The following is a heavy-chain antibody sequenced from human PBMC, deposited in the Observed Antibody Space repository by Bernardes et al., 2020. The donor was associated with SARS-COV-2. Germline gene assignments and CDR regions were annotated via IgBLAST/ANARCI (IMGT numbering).Heavy chain of an antibody. CDR1: GFTFNSYT. J-gene: IGHJ4*02. CDR2: ISTSGRTK. CDR3: ARIDEVTGRDY. V-gene: IGHV3-48*02. Sequence: GGSLRLSCEASGFTFNSYTMNWVRQAPGKGLEWVSYISTSGRTKYYADSVKGRFTISRDNAKNSLYLQMNGLRDEDTAVYYCARIDEVTGRDYWGQGTLVTVSS. D-gene: IGHD6-19*01.